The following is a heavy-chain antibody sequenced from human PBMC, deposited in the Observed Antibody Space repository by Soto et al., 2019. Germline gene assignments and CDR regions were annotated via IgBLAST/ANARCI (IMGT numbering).Heavy chain of an antibody. J-gene: IGHJ4*02. Sequence: QVQLQESGPGLVKPSETLSLTCTVSGGSISSYYWSWIRQPPGKGLEWIGFIYYSESTNYNPSLQSRVTISVDTSKIQFSLRLTSVTAADTAVYYCARAVEMYASGWYYFDYWGQGTLVTVSS. CDR2: IYYSEST. CDR3: ARAVEMYASGWYYFDY. V-gene: IGHV4-59*01. D-gene: IGHD6-19*01. CDR1: GGSISSYY.